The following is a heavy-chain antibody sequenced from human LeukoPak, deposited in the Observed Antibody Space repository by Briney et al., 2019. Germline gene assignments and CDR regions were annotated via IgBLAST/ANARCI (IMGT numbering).Heavy chain of an antibody. D-gene: IGHD1-26*01. V-gene: IGHV3-48*01. CDR2: ISSSSSTI. CDR1: GFTFSSYS. Sequence: GGSLRLSCAASGFTFSSYSMNWVRQAPGKGLEWVSYISSSSSTIYYADSVKGRFTISRDNAKNSLYLQMNSLRAEDTAVYYCARVMGRFDYWGQGTLVTVSS. J-gene: IGHJ4*02. CDR3: ARVMGRFDY.